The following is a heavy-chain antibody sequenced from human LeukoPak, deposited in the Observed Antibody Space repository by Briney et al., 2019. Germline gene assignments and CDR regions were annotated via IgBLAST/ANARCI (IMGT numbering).Heavy chain of an antibody. V-gene: IGHV3-21*01. CDR2: ITSTGSYT. CDR3: ARDYWNDAYYFDY. D-gene: IGHD1-1*01. Sequence: GGSLRLSCAASGFTFSSYNMNWVRQAPGKGLEWVSSITSTGSYTFYADSVKGRFTISRDNAKNSLYLQMNSLRAEDTAIYYCARDYWNDAYYFDYWGQGTLVTVSS. J-gene: IGHJ4*02. CDR1: GFTFSSYN.